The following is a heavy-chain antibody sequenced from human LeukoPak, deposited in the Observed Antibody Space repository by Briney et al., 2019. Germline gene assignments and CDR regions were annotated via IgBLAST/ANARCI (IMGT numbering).Heavy chain of an antibody. CDR1: GFTFSNYG. CDR2: ISGSGGST. D-gene: IGHD6-19*01. CDR3: AKESYPGIAVAGEGYYYFDY. J-gene: IGHJ4*02. Sequence: GGSLRLSCAASGFTFSNYGMTWVRQAPGRGLEWVSGISGSGGSTYYADSVKGRFTISRDNSKNTLYLQMNSLRAEDTAVYYCAKESYPGIAVAGEGYYYFDYWGQGTLVTVSS. V-gene: IGHV3-23*01.